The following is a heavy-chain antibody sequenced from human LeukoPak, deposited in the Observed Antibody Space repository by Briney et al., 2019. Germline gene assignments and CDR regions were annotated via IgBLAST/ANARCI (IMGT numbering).Heavy chain of an antibody. J-gene: IGHJ4*02. CDR1: GFTFSSYD. D-gene: IGHD3-22*01. V-gene: IGHV3-13*01. CDR3: ARVDSSATSRTAYDY. Sequence: PGGSLRLSCAASGFTFSSYDMHWVRQATGKSLEWVSAIGTAVDTYYPGSVKGRFTISRENAKNSLYLQMNSLRAGDTAVYYCARVDSSATSRTAYDYWGQGTLVTVSS. CDR2: IGTAVDT.